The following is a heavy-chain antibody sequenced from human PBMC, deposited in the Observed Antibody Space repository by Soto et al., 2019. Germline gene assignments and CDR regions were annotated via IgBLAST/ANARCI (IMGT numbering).Heavy chain of an antibody. J-gene: IGHJ6*02. Sequence: EVQLLESGGGLVQPGGSLRLSCAASGFTFSSYAMSWVRQAPGKGLEWVSAISGSGGSTYYADSVKGRFTISRDNSKNTLYLQMNSLRAEDTAGCYCAKGGGIELWLSYGMDVWGQGTTVTVSS. CDR2: ISGSGGST. D-gene: IGHD5-18*01. CDR1: GFTFSSYA. V-gene: IGHV3-23*01. CDR3: AKGGGIELWLSYGMDV.